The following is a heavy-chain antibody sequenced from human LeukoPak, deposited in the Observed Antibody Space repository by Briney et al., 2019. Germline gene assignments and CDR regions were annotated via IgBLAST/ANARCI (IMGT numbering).Heavy chain of an antibody. D-gene: IGHD2-21*02. CDR2: ISSSSSYI. CDR3: ARAQTMGDSTRPFDY. V-gene: IGHV3-21*01. Sequence: GGSLRLSCAASGFTFSSYSMNWVRQAPGKGLEWVSSISSSSSYIYYADSVKGRFTISRDNAKTSLYLQMNSLRAEDTAVYYCARAQTMGDSTRPFDYWGQGTLVTVSS. J-gene: IGHJ4*02. CDR1: GFTFSSYS.